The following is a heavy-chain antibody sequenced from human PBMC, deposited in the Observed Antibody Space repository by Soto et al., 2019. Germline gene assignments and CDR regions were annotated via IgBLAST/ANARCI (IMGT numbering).Heavy chain of an antibody. D-gene: IGHD2-2*01. Sequence: EVQLLESGGGLVQPGGSLRLSCAASGFTFSNYAMSWVRQAPGKGLEWVSSISDSGISTYYADSVKGRFTIARDTSKNTLFLPMNSLRAEDRAVYYCAKGTSFGYWGQGTVVSVSS. J-gene: IGHJ4*02. CDR3: AKGTSFGY. V-gene: IGHV3-23*01. CDR2: ISDSGIST. CDR1: GFTFSNYA.